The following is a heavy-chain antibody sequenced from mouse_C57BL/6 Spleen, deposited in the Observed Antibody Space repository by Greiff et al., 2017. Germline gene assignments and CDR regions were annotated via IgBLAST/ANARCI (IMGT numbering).Heavy chain of an antibody. CDR3: VCLYYYGSVWFAY. Sequence: QVQLQQPGAELVRPGSSVKLSCKASGYTFTSYWMHWVKQRPIQGLEWIGNIDPSDSETHYNQKFKDKATLTVDKSSSTAYMQLSSLTSEDSAVYYCVCLYYYGSVWFAYWGQGTLVTVSA. CDR2: IDPSDSET. CDR1: GYTFTSYW. J-gene: IGHJ3*01. V-gene: IGHV1-52*01. D-gene: IGHD1-1*01.